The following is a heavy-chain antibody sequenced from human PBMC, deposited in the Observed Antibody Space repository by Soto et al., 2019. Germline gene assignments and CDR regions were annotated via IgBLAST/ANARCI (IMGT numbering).Heavy chain of an antibody. J-gene: IGHJ2*01. V-gene: IGHV3-21*01. Sequence: AGSLRLSCAASGFTFCSYSMNWVRQAPEKGLEWVSSISCSSSYIYYADSVKGRFTIFRDNSKNTLSLQMNSLRAEDTAVYYCARDIAVAVSNWYFDLWGRGTLVTVSS. D-gene: IGHD6-19*01. CDR3: ARDIAVAVSNWYFDL. CDR2: ISCSSSYI. CDR1: GFTFCSYS.